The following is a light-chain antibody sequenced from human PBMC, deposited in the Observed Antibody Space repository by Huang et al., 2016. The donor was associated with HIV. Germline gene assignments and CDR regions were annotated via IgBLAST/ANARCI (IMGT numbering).Light chain of an antibody. J-gene: IGKJ4*01. Sequence: EIVFTQSPASLALSPGERATLSCRASQSVRNYLAWYQQKPGQAPRLLLFDASNRATDIPARFSGSGSGTDFTLTISSLEPEDFAVYYCQQRYNWPLTFGGGTKVEIK. CDR3: QQRYNWPLT. CDR2: DAS. CDR1: QSVRNY. V-gene: IGKV3-11*01.